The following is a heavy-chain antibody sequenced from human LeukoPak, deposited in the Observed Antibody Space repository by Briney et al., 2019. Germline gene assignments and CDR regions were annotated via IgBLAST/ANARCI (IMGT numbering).Heavy chain of an antibody. CDR2: INPNSGGT. Sequence: ASVKVSCKASGYTFTGYYMHWVRQAPGQGLEWMGWINPNSGGTNYAQKFQGRVTMTRDTSISTAYMEVSRLRSDDTAVYYCAREGFRSGSYYDGRFDPWGQGTLVTVSS. V-gene: IGHV1-2*02. CDR3: AREGFRSGSYYDGRFDP. J-gene: IGHJ5*02. D-gene: IGHD1-26*01. CDR1: GYTFTGYY.